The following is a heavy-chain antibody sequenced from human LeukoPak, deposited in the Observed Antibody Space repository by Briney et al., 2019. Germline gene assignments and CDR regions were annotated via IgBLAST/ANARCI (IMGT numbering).Heavy chain of an antibody. J-gene: IGHJ4*02. Sequence: ASETLSLTCSVSGDSIISSSYYWGWIRPPPGKGLEWIGSIYYSGSTYYNSSLKSRVTISVDTSKNQFSLKLSSVTAADTAVYYCARRINDFWGGQYGYYFDYWGQGTLVTVSS. CDR2: IYYSGST. CDR3: ARRINDFWGGQYGYYFDY. CDR1: GDSIISSSYY. V-gene: IGHV4-39*01. D-gene: IGHD3-3*01.